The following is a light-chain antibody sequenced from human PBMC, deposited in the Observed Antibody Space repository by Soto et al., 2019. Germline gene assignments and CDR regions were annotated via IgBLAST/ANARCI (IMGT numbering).Light chain of an antibody. CDR2: ENN. CDR3: QSYDSSLSGYV. CDR1: SSNIGAGYE. Sequence: QSVLTQPPSVSEAPGQRVTISCTGSSSNIGAGYEAHWYQQVPGTAPKLIIYENNNRPSGVPDRVSGSKSGTSASLAITGLQAEDEAEYYCQSYDSSLSGYVFGTGTKVTVL. V-gene: IGLV1-40*01. J-gene: IGLJ1*01.